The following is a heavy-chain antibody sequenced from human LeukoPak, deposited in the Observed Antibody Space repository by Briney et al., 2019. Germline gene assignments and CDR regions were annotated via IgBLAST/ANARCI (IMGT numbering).Heavy chain of an antibody. D-gene: IGHD2-2*01. CDR1: GYTFTNYY. CDR3: ARRYCSSTSCNPYFFDY. CDR2: ISPGDSEA. J-gene: IGHJ4*02. Sequence: GESLKISCKGSGYTFTNYYIGWVRQTPGKGLEWMGIISPGDSEARYSPSFQGQVTISADKSISTAYLRWSSLKASDTAMYYCARRYCSSTSCNPYFFDYWGQGTLVTVSS. V-gene: IGHV5-51*01.